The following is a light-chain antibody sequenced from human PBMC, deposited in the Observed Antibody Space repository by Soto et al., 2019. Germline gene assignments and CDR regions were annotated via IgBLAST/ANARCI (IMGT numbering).Light chain of an antibody. V-gene: IGLV2-18*02. J-gene: IGLJ1*01. CDR3: SSYTTISTYV. CDR1: SSDIGFYNR. CDR2: EVN. Sequence: QSALTQPPSVSGSPGQSVTISCTGTSSDIGFYNRVSWYQQSPGTAPKLMIYEVNNRPSGVPDRFSGSKSGNTASLTISGLQAEDEVDYYCSSYTTISTYVFGTGTKLTVL.